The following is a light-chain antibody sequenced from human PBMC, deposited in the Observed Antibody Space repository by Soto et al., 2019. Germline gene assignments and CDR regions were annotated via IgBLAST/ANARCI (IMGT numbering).Light chain of an antibody. CDR1: SSNIGSNT. J-gene: IGLJ2*01. CDR3: AVWDDSLTGVV. Sequence: QLVLTQPPSASGTPGQRVTISCSGSSSNIGSNTVNWYQQLPGTAPKLLIYSNNQRPSGVPDRFSGSKSGTSASLAISGLQSEDEADYYCAVWDDSLTGVVFGGGTKVTVL. V-gene: IGLV1-44*01. CDR2: SNN.